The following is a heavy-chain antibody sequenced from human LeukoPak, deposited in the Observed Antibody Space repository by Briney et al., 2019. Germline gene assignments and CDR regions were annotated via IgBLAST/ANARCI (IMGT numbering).Heavy chain of an antibody. CDR1: GSSFSSDGYS. V-gene: IGHV4-61*02. D-gene: IGHD3-3*01. J-gene: IGHJ5*02. CDR3: ASTVFVVPYNWFDP. Sequence: PSQTLSLSCTASGSSFSSDGYSWSCVRQPAGKALEWTGRFHISVGTNYNPSLDSRITISVDTSKNQFSLKLTYVTAADTAVYYCASTVFVVPYNWFDPWGQGTLVTVSS. CDR2: FHISVGT.